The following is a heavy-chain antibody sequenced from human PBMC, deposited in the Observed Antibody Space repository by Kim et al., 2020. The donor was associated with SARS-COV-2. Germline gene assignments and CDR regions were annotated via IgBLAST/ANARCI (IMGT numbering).Heavy chain of an antibody. J-gene: IGHJ4*02. Sequence: GGSLILSCAASGFTFSSYSMNWVRQAPGKGLELVSSISSSSIYIYYADSVKGRFTISRDNAKNSLYLQMNSLRAEDTAVYYCARDCSGSYYRILSPPRGFDYWGQGTLVTVSS. CDR2: ISSSSIYI. D-gene: IGHD1-26*01. CDR1: GFTFSSYS. CDR3: ARDCSGSYYRILSPPRGFDY. V-gene: IGHV3-21*01.